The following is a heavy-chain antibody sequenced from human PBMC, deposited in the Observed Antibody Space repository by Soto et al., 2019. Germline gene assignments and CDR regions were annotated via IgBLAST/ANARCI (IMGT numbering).Heavy chain of an antibody. CDR2: ISSNGGST. D-gene: IGHD3-22*01. CDR1: GFTFSSYA. V-gene: IGHV3-64*01. Sequence: GGSLRLSCAASGFTFSSYAMHWVRQAPGKGLEYVSAISSNGGSTYYANSVKGRFTISRDNSKNTLYLQMGSLRAEDMAVYYCARDPYYYDSSGYYYPYYWGQGTLVTVSS. J-gene: IGHJ4*02. CDR3: ARDPYYYDSSGYYYPYY.